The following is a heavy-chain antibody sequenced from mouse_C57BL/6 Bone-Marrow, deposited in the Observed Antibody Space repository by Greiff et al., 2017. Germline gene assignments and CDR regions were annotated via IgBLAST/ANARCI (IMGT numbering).Heavy chain of an antibody. CDR1: GFTFSDYG. CDR3: ARVYDGYYSFDY. CDR2: ISSGSSTI. Sequence: EVQLQQSGGGLVKPGGSLKLSCAASGFTFSDYGMHWVRQAPEKGLEWVAYISSGSSTIYYADTVKGRFTISRDNAKNTLFLQMTSLRSEDTAMYYCARVYDGYYSFDYWGQGTTLTVSS. D-gene: IGHD2-3*01. J-gene: IGHJ2*01. V-gene: IGHV5-17*01.